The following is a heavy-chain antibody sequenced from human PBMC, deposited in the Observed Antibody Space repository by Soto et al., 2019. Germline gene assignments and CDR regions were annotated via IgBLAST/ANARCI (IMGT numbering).Heavy chain of an antibody. CDR1: GDSVSSNSAA. D-gene: IGHD3-22*01. V-gene: IGHV6-1*01. CDR3: ARDFNPWAYYCDSSGYSNAFDI. J-gene: IGHJ3*02. Sequence: SQTLSLTCAISGDSVSSNSAAWNWIRQSPSRGLEWLGRTYYRSKWYNDYAVSVKSRLTINPDTSKNQFYLQLNSVTPEDTAVYYCARDFNPWAYYCDSSGYSNAFDIWGQGTMVTVSS. CDR2: TYYRSKWYN.